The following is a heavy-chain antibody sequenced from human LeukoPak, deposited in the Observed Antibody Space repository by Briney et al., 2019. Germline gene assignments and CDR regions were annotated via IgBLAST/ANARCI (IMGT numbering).Heavy chain of an antibody. V-gene: IGHV3-53*01. D-gene: IGHD2-21*01. CDR2: LYRSGST. CDR3: ARLSNTSVCGGECWADY. Sequence: GGSLRLSCAASGFSVSRNYMTWVRQAPGKGLEWVSLLYRSGSTDYADSVKGRFTIPRDNSKNTLYLQMNTLRAEDTAVYYCARLSNTSVCGGECWADYWGQGTLVTVSS. J-gene: IGHJ4*02. CDR1: GFSVSRNY.